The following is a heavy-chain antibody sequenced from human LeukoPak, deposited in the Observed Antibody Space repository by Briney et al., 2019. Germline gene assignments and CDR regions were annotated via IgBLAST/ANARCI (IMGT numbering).Heavy chain of an antibody. D-gene: IGHD3-3*02. V-gene: IGHV4-39*01. J-gene: IGHJ4*02. CDR2: IYYSGST. CDR3: ARHFSPAPDTGFDY. CDR1: GGSISSNSYY. Sequence: PSETLSLTCAVSGGSISSNSYYWGWIRQPPGKGLEWIGSIYYSGSTYYNPSLKSRVTISVDTSKNQFSLKLSSVTAADTAVYYCARHFSPAPDTGFDYWGQGTLVTVSS.